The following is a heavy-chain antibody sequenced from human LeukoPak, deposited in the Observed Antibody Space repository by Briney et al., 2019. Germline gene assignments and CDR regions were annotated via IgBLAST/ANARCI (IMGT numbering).Heavy chain of an antibody. Sequence: SETLSLTCTVSGGSISSGDYYRRWIRQPPGKGLEWIGYIYYSGSTYYNPSLKSRVTISVDTSKNQFSLKLSSVTAADTAVYYCASIAVAGGWFNPWGQGTLVTVSS. CDR2: IYYSGST. V-gene: IGHV4-30-4*01. CDR3: ASIAVAGGWFNP. CDR1: GGSISSGDYY. D-gene: IGHD6-19*01. J-gene: IGHJ5*02.